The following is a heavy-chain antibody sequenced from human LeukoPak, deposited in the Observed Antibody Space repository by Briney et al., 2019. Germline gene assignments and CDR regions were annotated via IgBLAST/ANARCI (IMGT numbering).Heavy chain of an antibody. CDR2: ISAYNGNT. J-gene: IGHJ6*03. D-gene: IGHD6-13*01. V-gene: IGHV1-18*01. Sequence: ASVKVSCKASGYTFTSYGISWVRQAPGQGLEWMGWISAYNGNTNYAQKLQGRVTMTTDTSTSTAYMELRSLRSDDTAVYYCARDGAAAHPGHYYYYMDVWGKGTTVTISS. CDR3: ARDGAAAHPGHYYYYMDV. CDR1: GYTFTSYG.